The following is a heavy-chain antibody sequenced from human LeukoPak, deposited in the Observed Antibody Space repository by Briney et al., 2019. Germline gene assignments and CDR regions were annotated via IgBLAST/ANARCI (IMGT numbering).Heavy chain of an antibody. D-gene: IGHD2-21*01. J-gene: IGHJ5*02. CDR1: GFSFSTYV. Sequence: GGSLRLSCAASGFSFSTYVMSWVRQAPGKGLEWVSAISGSGGSTYYADSVKGRFTISRDNSKNTLYLQMNSLRAEDTAVYYCEGVSRYSDWFDPWAREPWSPSPQ. CDR3: EGVSRYSDWFDP. V-gene: IGHV3-23*01. CDR2: ISGSGGST.